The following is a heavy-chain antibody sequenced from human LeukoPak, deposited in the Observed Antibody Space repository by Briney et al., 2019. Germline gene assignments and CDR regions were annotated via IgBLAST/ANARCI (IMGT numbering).Heavy chain of an antibody. CDR3: ARALRAITPWSHARFYYYYGMDV. J-gene: IGHJ6*02. V-gene: IGHV3-21*01. D-gene: IGHD3-3*01. Sequence: GGSLRLSCAASGFTFSSYSMNWVRQAPGKGLEWVSSISSSSSYIYYADSVKGRFTISRDNAKNSLYLQMNSLRAEDTAVYYCARALRAITPWSHARFYYYYGMDVWGQGTTVTVSS. CDR2: ISSSSSYI. CDR1: GFTFSSYS.